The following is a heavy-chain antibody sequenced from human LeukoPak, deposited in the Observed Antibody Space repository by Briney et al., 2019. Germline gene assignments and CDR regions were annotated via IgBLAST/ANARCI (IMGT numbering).Heavy chain of an antibody. Sequence: GGSLRLSCAASGSTFDDHGMSWVRQVPGKGLEWVAGINWNGGSTGYADSVKGRFTISRDNAKNSPFLQMNSLRAEDTALYYCAMGDSSGWYFDYWGQGTLVTVSS. CDR2: INWNGGST. CDR3: AMGDSSGWYFDY. CDR1: GSTFDDHG. J-gene: IGHJ4*02. D-gene: IGHD6-19*01. V-gene: IGHV3-20*04.